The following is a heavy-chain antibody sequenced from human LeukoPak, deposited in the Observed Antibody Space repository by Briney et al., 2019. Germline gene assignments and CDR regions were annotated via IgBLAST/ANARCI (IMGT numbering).Heavy chain of an antibody. CDR3: AKGPGGYSSGWYFDY. D-gene: IGHD6-19*01. V-gene: IGHV3-30*02. CDR2: IRYDGSNK. Sequence: QPGGSLRLSCAASGFTFSSYGMHWVRQAPGKGLEWVAFIRYDGSNKYYADSVKGRFTISRDNSKNTLYLQMNSLRAKDTAVYYCAKGPGGYSSGWYFDYWGQGTLVTVSS. J-gene: IGHJ4*02. CDR1: GFTFSSYG.